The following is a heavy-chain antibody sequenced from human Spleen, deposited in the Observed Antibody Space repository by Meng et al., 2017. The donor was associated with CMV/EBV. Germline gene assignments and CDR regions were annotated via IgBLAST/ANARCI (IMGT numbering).Heavy chain of an antibody. CDR2: IYPGDSDT. Sequence: QVSCKGSGYSFTSYWIGWVRQTPGKGLEWMGIIYPGDSDTRYSPSFQGQVTFSADKSISTAYLQWSTLKASDTAMSYCARLDYLDRNGYRSRYHWFDPWGQGALVTVSS. J-gene: IGHJ5*02. CDR1: GYSFTSYW. D-gene: IGHD3-22*01. CDR3: ARLDYLDRNGYRSRYHWFDP. V-gene: IGHV5-51*01.